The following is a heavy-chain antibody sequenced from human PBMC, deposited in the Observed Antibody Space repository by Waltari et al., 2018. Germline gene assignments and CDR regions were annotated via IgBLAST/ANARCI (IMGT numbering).Heavy chain of an antibody. V-gene: IGHV3-23*01. J-gene: IGHJ3*02. CDR3: ALPPRDAFDI. CDR1: GFTLSSYA. Sequence: EVQLLESGGGLVQPGGSLRRSCAASGFTLSSYAMSWVRQAPGNGLEWVSAISGSGGSTYYADAVKGRFTISRDNSKNTLYLQMNSLRAEDTAVYHCALPPRDAFDIWGQGTMVTVSS. CDR2: ISGSGGST.